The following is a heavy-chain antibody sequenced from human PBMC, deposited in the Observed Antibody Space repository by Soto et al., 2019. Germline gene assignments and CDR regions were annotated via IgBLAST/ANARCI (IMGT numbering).Heavy chain of an antibody. V-gene: IGHV1-18*04. J-gene: IGHJ6*02. CDR2: ISGDYGNT. CDR1: GYSFSSYG. D-gene: IGHD3-9*01. CDR3: SRWDLVTGYSLDDYDMDV. Sequence: QVQLVQSGAEVKKPGASVKVSCKASGYSFSSYGLSWVRQAPGHGLEWMGWISGDYGNTIYAQNLQGRVTMTTDTSTRTAFMALRSLRYDDTAVYYCSRWDLVTGYSLDDYDMDVWGQGTTVTVSS.